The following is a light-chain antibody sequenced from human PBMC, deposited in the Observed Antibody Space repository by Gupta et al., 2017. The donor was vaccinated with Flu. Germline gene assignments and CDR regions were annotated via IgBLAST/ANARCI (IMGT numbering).Light chain of an antibody. CDR2: LGS. Sequence: ISGRYSQSLLHSKGYNYLDWYRQKPGQSPQLLIYLGSNRASGVPDRFSGSGSGTDFTLKISRVEAEDVGVYYCMQALQISITFGQGTRLEIK. CDR1: QSLLHSKGYNY. CDR3: MQALQISIT. V-gene: IGKV2-28*01. J-gene: IGKJ5*01.